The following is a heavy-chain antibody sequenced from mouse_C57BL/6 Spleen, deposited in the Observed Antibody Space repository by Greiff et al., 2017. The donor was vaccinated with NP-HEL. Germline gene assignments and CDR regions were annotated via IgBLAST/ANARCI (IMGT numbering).Heavy chain of an antibody. CDR1: GYTFTDYN. CDR2: ITPNNGGT. J-gene: IGHJ3*01. D-gene: IGHD2-2*01. Sequence: EVQLHQSGPELVKPGASVKIPCKASGYTFTDYNMDWVKQSHGKSLEWIGYITPNNGGTNYNQKFKGKATLTVDKSSSTAYMGLRSLTSEDTSVYYCARGGGYAAWFAYWGQGTLVTVSA. CDR3: ARGGGYAAWFAY. V-gene: IGHV1-18*01.